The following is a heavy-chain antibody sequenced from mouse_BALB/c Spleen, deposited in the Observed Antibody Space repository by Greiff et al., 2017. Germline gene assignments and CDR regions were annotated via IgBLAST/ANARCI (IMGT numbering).Heavy chain of an antibody. Sequence: VQLQQSGPGLVQPSQSLSITCTVSGFSLTSYGVHWVRQSPGKGLEWLGVIWSGGSTDYNAAFISRLSISKDNSKSQIFLKMNSLQTDDTARYYCARGEEYGNYIDVWGAGTTVTVSS. CDR1: GFSLTSYG. J-gene: IGHJ1*01. V-gene: IGHV2-4-1*01. CDR2: IWSGGST. CDR3: ARGEEYGNYIDV. D-gene: IGHD2-10*02.